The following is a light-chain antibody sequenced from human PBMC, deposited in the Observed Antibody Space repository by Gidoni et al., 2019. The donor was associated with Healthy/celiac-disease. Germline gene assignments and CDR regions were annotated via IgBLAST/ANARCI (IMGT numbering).Light chain of an antibody. CDR3: QQYGSSPTWT. CDR1: QSVSSSY. Sequence: EIVLTQSPGTLSLSPGERATLSCRASQSVSSSYLAWYQQKPGQAPRLLIYGASGRATGIPDRFCGRGSGTDFTRTISRMEPEDLAVYYCQQYGSSPTWTFGQGTKVEIK. V-gene: IGKV3-20*01. J-gene: IGKJ1*01. CDR2: GAS.